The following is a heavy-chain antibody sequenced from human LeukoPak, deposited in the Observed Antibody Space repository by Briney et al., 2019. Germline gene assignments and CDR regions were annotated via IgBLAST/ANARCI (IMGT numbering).Heavy chain of an antibody. CDR3: ARDPGIAAPTFDY. J-gene: IGHJ4*02. D-gene: IGHD6-6*01. CDR2: ISAVGDTT. CDR1: GFTFTNYA. Sequence: GGSLRLSCVVSGFTFTNYAMTWVRQAPGKGLEWVSTISAVGDTTYYADSVKGRFTISRDNAKNSLYLQMNSLRAEDTAVYYCARDPGIAAPTFDYWGQGTLVTVSS. V-gene: IGHV3-23*01.